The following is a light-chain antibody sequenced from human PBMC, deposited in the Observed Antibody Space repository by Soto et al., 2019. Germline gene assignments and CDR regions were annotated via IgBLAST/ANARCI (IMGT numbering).Light chain of an antibody. J-gene: IGLJ1*01. CDR3: ASYTSRGTRV. V-gene: IGLV2-14*01. CDR2: EVT. Sequence: QSALTQPASVSGSPGQSITISCTGTSSDVGGYNYVSWHQQRPGKAPKFMIYEVTNRPSGVSNRFSGSKSGNTASLTISGLQAEDEADYYCASYTSRGTRVFGTGTKLTVL. CDR1: SSDVGGYNY.